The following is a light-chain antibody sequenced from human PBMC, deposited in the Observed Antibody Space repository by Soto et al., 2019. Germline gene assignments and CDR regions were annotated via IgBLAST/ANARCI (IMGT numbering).Light chain of an antibody. CDR3: QSSYTTPLT. V-gene: IGKV1-39*01. CDR1: QSIGNY. CDR2: SAS. Sequence: DIQMTQSPSSLSASIGDRVTLTCRSSQSIGNYLNWYQQKPGKAPSLLIHSASTLQNGVPSRFSGSGAGTEFTVTISGLQPDDVATYYCQSSYTTPLTFGQVTRLE. J-gene: IGKJ5*01.